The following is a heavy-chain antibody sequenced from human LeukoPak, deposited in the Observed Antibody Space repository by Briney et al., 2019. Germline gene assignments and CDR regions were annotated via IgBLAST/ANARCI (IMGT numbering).Heavy chain of an antibody. D-gene: IGHD3-22*01. CDR2: IYSGGST. J-gene: IGHJ5*02. V-gene: IGHV3-53*01. Sequence: GGSLRRSSEASGFTFISNYRNCVRQAPGKGLEWVSVIYSGGSTYYADSVKGRFTISRDNSKNTLYLQMNSLRAEDTAVYYCARAEGEYYDIRGSSNWFDPCGQGTLVTVSS. CDR3: ARAEGEYYDIRGSSNWFDP. CDR1: GFTFISNY.